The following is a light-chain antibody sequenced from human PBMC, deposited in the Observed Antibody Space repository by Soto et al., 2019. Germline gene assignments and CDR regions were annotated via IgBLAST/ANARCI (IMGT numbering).Light chain of an antibody. CDR2: DAS. V-gene: IGKV3-11*01. CDR1: QSVSSN. Sequence: EIVMTQSPATLSVSPGERATLSCRASQSVSSNLAWYQQKPGQAPRVLIYDASNRATGIPARFSGSGSGTDFTLTISSLEPEDFAVYYCQQRSNWPPTFGQGTKVDIK. J-gene: IGKJ1*01. CDR3: QQRSNWPPT.